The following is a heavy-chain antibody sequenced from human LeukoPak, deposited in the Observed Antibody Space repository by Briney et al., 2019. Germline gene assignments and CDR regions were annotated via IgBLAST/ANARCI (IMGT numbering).Heavy chain of an antibody. CDR3: AHTDNSGGLPLDY. Sequence: SGPPPVNPTHTLTLICTFSGFSLRTSGVDVGWIRQPPGKALEWHALIYFNDHKRYSSSLKSRLTITKDTSEIRVVLTMTNMEPVDTATYYCAHTDNSGGLPLDYWGQGTLVTVSS. V-gene: IGHV2-5*01. CDR1: GFSLRTSGVD. D-gene: IGHD6-19*01. J-gene: IGHJ4*02. CDR2: IYFNDHK.